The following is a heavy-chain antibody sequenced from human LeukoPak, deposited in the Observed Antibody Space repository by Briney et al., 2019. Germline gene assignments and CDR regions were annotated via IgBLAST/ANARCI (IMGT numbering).Heavy chain of an antibody. D-gene: IGHD2-2*01. CDR3: ARGLIVPSTIFDY. CDR2: ISHSGGT. V-gene: IGHV4-30-2*01. CDR1: GDSISSGTYS. Sequence: SETLSLTCAVSGDSISSGTYSWTWIPQPPGKGLEWIGFISHSGGTYYNPSLKSRVTMSVDRSENQFSLKLSSVTAADTAVYYCARGLIVPSTIFDYWGQGALVTVSS. J-gene: IGHJ4*02.